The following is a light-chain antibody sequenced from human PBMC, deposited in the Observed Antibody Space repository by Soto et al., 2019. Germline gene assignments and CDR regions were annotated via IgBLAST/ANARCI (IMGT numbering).Light chain of an antibody. CDR3: SSYAGSYTVL. CDR2: DVS. V-gene: IGLV2-11*01. CDR1: SSDVGGYNY. Sequence: QSALTQPRSVSGSPGQSVTISCTGTSSDVGGYNYVSWYQQHPGKAPKFMIYDVSKRPSGVPDRFSGSKSGNTASLTISGLQADDEADYYCSSYAGSYTVLFGGGTKLTVL. J-gene: IGLJ2*01.